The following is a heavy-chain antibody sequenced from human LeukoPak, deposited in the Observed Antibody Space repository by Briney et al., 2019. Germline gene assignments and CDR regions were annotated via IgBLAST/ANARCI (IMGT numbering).Heavy chain of an antibody. CDR3: ARHPKSIAARANFGNYYYMDV. CDR2: IYYSESPS. V-gene: IGHV4-39*01. CDR1: RGSIRSSSHF. Sequence: SETLSLTCIVPRGSIRSSSHFGGWIRQPPGKGLEWIGCIYYSESPSYYNPSLKSRVSISVDKSKNQFSLNVSSVTAANTALYYCARHPKSIAARANFGNYYYMDVWGKGTTVTVSS. D-gene: IGHD6-6*01. J-gene: IGHJ6*03.